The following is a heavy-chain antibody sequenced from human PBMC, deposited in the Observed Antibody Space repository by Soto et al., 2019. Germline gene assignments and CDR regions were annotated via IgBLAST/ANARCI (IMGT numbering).Heavy chain of an antibody. CDR1: GDSVSSNSAA. D-gene: IGHD6-13*01. Sequence: SQTLSLTCAIPGDSVSSNSAAWNWIRQSPSRGLEWLGRTYYRSKWYNDYAVSVKSRITINPDTSKNQFSLQLNSVTPEDTAVYYCARGRQNSSSWYADWFDPWGQGTLVTVSS. CDR3: ARGRQNSSSWYADWFDP. CDR2: TYYRSKWYN. V-gene: IGHV6-1*01. J-gene: IGHJ5*02.